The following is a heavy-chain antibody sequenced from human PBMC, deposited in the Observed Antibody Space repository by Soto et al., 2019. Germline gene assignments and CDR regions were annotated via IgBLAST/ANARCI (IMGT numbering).Heavy chain of an antibody. CDR1: GFTFSSYA. D-gene: IGHD4-17*01. Sequence: GGSLRLSCAASGFTFSSYAMSWVRQAPGKGLEWVSAISGSGGSTYYADSVKGRFTISRDNSKNTLYLQMNSLRAEDTAVYYCAKDSGDRYYYYYYYMDVWGKGTTVTVSS. CDR2: ISGSGGST. V-gene: IGHV3-23*01. CDR3: AKDSGDRYYYYYYYMDV. J-gene: IGHJ6*03.